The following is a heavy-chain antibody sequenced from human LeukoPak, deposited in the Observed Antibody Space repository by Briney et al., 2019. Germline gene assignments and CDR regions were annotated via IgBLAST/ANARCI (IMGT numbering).Heavy chain of an antibody. CDR1: GGSISSYY. J-gene: IGHJ2*01. CDR3: ARDRGLGMGAWYFDL. Sequence: SETLSLTCTVSGGSISSYYWSWIRQPAGKGLEWIGRIYTSGGTTYNPSLKSRVTVSVDTYKNQFSLRLTSVTAADTAVYYCARDRGLGMGAWYFDLWGRGTLVTVSS. V-gene: IGHV4-4*07. CDR2: IYTSGGT. D-gene: IGHD7-27*01.